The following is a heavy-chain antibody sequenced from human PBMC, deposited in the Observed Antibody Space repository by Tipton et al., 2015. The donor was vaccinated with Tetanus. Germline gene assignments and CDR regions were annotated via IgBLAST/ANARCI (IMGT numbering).Heavy chain of an antibody. D-gene: IGHD6-19*01. CDR3: ARDPVAGSGRYYYYGMDV. CDR2: TYYRSKWYN. V-gene: IGHV6-1*01. Sequence: GLVKPSQTLSLTCAISGDSVSSNSAAWNWIRQSPSRGLEWLGRTYYRSKWYNDYAVSVKSRITINSDTSKNQFSLQLNSVTPEDTAVYYCARDPVAGSGRYYYYGMDVWGQGTTVAVSS. CDR1: GDSVSSNSAA. J-gene: IGHJ6*02.